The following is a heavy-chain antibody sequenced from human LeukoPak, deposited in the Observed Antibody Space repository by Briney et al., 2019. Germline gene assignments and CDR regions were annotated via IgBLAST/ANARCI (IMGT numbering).Heavy chain of an antibody. V-gene: IGHV3-23*01. D-gene: IGHD6-19*01. Sequence: GGSLRLSCAASGFTFSSYAMSWVRQAPGKGLEWVSAISGSGGTTYYADSVKGRFTISRDNSKNTLYLQMHSLRAEDTAVYYCARARIAVAGTGDYWGQGTLVTVSS. CDR2: ISGSGGTT. J-gene: IGHJ4*02. CDR1: GFTFSSYA. CDR3: ARARIAVAGTGDY.